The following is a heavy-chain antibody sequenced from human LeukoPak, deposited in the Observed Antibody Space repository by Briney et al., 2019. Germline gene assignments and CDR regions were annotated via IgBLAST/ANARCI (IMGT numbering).Heavy chain of an antibody. CDR2: ISSSSSYI. V-gene: IGHV3-21*01. CDR3: ARPKMAYYYGSGSPYGMDV. D-gene: IGHD3-10*01. CDR1: GFTFSSYS. Sequence: GGSLRLSCAASGFTFSSYSMNWVRQAPGKGLEWVSSISSSSSYIYYADSVKGRFTISRDNAKNSLYLQMNSLRAEDTAVYYCARPKMAYYYGSGSPYGMDVWGQGTTVTVSS. J-gene: IGHJ6*02.